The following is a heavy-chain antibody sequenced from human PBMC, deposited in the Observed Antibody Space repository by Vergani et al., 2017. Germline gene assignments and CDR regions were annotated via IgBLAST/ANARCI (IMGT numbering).Heavy chain of an antibody. J-gene: IGHJ6*03. CDR3: ARLGPVLRYVDGVMDV. CDR2: ISSSSSYI. V-gene: IGHV3-21*01. D-gene: IGHD3-9*01. CDR1: GFTVSSYS. Sequence: EVQLVESGGGLVKPGGSLRLPCAASGFTVSSYSMNWVRQAPGQGLAWVSSISSSSSYIYYADSVKGRFTISRDNAKNSLYLQMNSLRAEDTAVYYCARLGPVLRYVDGVMDVGGKGTTVTVSS.